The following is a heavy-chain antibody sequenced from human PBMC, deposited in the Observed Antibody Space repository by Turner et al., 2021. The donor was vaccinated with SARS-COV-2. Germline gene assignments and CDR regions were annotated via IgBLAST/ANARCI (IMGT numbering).Heavy chain of an antibody. Sequence: VQLVQSGAEVRKPRSSVTVSSRASGGTFSSFIINWVRQSPGQGLEWMGGIIPLPGIANYAQKFQGRVTVTADTSTSTVYMELSSLRSEDTAVYYCARPTSCGGDCYYFDLWGRGTLVTVSS. J-gene: IGHJ2*01. V-gene: IGHV1-69*02. D-gene: IGHD2-21*02. CDR2: IIPLPGIA. CDR3: ARPTSCGGDCYYFDL. CDR1: GGTFSSFI.